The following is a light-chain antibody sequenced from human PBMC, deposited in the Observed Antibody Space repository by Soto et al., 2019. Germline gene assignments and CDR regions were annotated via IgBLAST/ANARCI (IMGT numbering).Light chain of an antibody. V-gene: IGKV1-39*01. CDR2: TAS. CDR3: QQSYSTPLT. CDR1: QSISNY. Sequence: IQMTQSPSSLSASIGDRVTLTCRASQSISNYLNWYQQKPGQAPTLVIYTASSLQSGVPSRFSGSGSGTDFTLTISSLQPEDFATYYCQQSYSTPLTFGGGTKVDIK. J-gene: IGKJ4*01.